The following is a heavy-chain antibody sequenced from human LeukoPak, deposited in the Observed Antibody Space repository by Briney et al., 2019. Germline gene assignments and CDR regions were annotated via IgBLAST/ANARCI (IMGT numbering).Heavy chain of an antibody. J-gene: IGHJ6*03. CDR1: GGSISSSSYY. V-gene: IGHV4-39*07. Sequence: SETLSLTCAVSGGSISSSSYYWDWIRQPPGKGVEWVASIYYSGSTYYNPSLKSRVTISVDTSKNQFSLKLSSVTAADTAVYYCARAQSTYYYMDVWGKGTTVTISS. CDR2: IYYSGST. CDR3: ARAQSTYYYMDV.